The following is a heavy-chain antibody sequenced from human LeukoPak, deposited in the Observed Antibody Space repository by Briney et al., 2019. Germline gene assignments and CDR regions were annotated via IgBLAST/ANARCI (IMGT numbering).Heavy chain of an antibody. Sequence: GGSLRLSCAASGFTFSSYGMSWVRQAPGKGLEWVSGISGSVSSTYYADSVKGRFTISRDNSKNTLYLQMNSLRAEDTAVYYCAKEYTGTFSPFPSYFDNWGQGTLVTVSS. D-gene: IGHD1-26*01. V-gene: IGHV3-23*01. CDR3: AKEYTGTFSPFPSYFDN. J-gene: IGHJ4*02. CDR1: GFTFSSYG. CDR2: ISGSVSST.